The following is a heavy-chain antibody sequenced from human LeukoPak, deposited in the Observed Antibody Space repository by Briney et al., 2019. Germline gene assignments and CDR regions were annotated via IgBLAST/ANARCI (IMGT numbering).Heavy chain of an antibody. CDR2: INPSGGST. J-gene: IGHJ4*02. CDR1: GYTFSNYG. CDR3: AKESYGLDY. Sequence: GTSVKVSCKASGYTFSNYGITWVRQAPGQGLEWMGIINPSGGSTSYAQKFQGRVTMTRDMSTSTVYMELSSLRSEDTAVYYCAKESYGLDYWGQGTLVTVSS. V-gene: IGHV1-46*01. D-gene: IGHD5-18*01.